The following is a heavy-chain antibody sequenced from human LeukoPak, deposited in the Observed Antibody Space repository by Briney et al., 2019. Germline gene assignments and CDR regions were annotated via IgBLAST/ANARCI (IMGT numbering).Heavy chain of an antibody. V-gene: IGHV3-21*01. D-gene: IGHD3-9*01. CDR2: ISSSSSYI. CDR3: ARATHYDILTGYEAVY. J-gene: IGHJ4*02. Sequence: GGSLRLSCAASGFTFSSYSMNWVRQAPGKGLEWVSSISSSSSYIYYAGSVKGRFTISRDNAKNSLYLQMNSLRAEDTAVYYCARATHYDILTGYEAVYWGQGTLVTVSS. CDR1: GFTFSSYS.